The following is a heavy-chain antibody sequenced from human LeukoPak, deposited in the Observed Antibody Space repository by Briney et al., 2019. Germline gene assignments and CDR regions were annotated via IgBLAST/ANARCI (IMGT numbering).Heavy chain of an antibody. Sequence: GGSLRLSCAASGFRFSGYAMSWVRQAPEKGLEWVSAISGGGDSTYYADSVKGRFTISKDNSKNTVYLQMSSLRVDDTAVYYCAKAASSSWPSYYYGMDVWGQGTTVTVSS. J-gene: IGHJ6*02. CDR2: ISGGGDST. CDR1: GFRFSGYA. V-gene: IGHV3-23*01. CDR3: AKAASSSWPSYYYGMDV. D-gene: IGHD6-13*01.